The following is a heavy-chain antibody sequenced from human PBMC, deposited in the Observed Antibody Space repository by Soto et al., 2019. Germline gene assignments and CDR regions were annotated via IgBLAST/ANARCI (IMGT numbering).Heavy chain of an antibody. Sequence: GGSLRLSCAASGFTFSSYAMHWVRQAPGKGLEWVAVISYDGSNKYYADSVKGRFTISRDNSKNTLYLQMNSLGAEDTAVYYCAGTPTTKIAARALSDYWGQGTLVTVSS. V-gene: IGHV3-30-3*01. CDR3: AGTPTTKIAARALSDY. D-gene: IGHD6-6*01. J-gene: IGHJ4*02. CDR2: ISYDGSNK. CDR1: GFTFSSYA.